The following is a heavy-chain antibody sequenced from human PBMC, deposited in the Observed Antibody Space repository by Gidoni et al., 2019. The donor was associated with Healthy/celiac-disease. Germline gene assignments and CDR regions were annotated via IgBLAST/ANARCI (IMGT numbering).Heavy chain of an antibody. Sequence: EVQLVESGGGLVKPGGYLRLSCAASGFTFSSYSMNWVRQAPGKGLEWVSSISSSSSYIYYADSVKGRVTISRDNAKNSLYLQMNSLRAEDTAVYYCARGDDYGAQLTDYWGQGTLVTVSS. D-gene: IGHD4-17*01. CDR3: ARGDDYGAQLTDY. CDR1: GFTFSSYS. V-gene: IGHV3-21*01. CDR2: ISSSSSYI. J-gene: IGHJ4*02.